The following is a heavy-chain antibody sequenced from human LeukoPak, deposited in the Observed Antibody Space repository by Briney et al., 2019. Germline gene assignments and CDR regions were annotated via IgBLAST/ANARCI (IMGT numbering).Heavy chain of an antibody. D-gene: IGHD6-19*01. CDR2: ISAYNGNT. J-gene: IGHJ4*02. V-gene: IGHV1-18*01. Sequence: GASVKVSCKASGYTFTSYAMNWVRQAPGQGLEWMGRISAYNGNTNYAQKLQGRVTMTTDTSTSTAYMELRSLRSDDTAVYYCARGYSSGWYYDYWGQGTLVTVSS. CDR3: ARGYSSGWYYDY. CDR1: GYTFTSYA.